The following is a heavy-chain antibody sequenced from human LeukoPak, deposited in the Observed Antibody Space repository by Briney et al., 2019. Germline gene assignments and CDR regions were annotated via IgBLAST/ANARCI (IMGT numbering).Heavy chain of an antibody. CDR3: ARGIAAAGPHPY. Sequence: GASVKVSCKASGYTFTSYGMNWVRQAPGQGLEWMGWMNPNSGNTGYAQKFQGRVTMTRNTSISTAYMELSSLRSEDTAVYYCARGIAAAGPHPYWGQGTLVTVSS. D-gene: IGHD6-13*01. CDR1: GYTFTSYG. J-gene: IGHJ4*02. V-gene: IGHV1-8*01. CDR2: MNPNSGNT.